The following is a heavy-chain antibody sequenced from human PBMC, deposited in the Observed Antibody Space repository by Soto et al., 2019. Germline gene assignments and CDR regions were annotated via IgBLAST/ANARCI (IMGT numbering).Heavy chain of an antibody. V-gene: IGHV1-69*04. D-gene: IGHD3-10*01. J-gene: IGHJ6*04. CDR3: ARDQGPEVAVRGKPRAMDV. Sequence: ASVKVSCKASGGTFSSYTISWVRQAPGQGLEWMGRIIPILGIANYAQKFQGRVTITADKSTSTAYMELSSLRSEDTAVYYCARDQGPEVAVRGKPRAMDVWGKGTTVTVSS. CDR1: GGTFSSYT. CDR2: IIPILGIA.